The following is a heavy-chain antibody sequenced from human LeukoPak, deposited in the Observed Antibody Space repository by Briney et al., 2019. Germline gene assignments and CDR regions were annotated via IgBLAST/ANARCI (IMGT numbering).Heavy chain of an antibody. CDR2: INPNSGNT. Sequence: ASVKVSCKASGYTFTSYDINWVRQATGQGLEWMGWINPNSGNTGYAQKFQGRVTMTRNTSISTAYMKLRSLRSEDTAVYYCARFSHYDILTGYYNWFDPWGQGTLVTVSS. V-gene: IGHV1-8*01. J-gene: IGHJ5*02. CDR3: ARFSHYDILTGYYNWFDP. CDR1: GYTFTSYD. D-gene: IGHD3-9*01.